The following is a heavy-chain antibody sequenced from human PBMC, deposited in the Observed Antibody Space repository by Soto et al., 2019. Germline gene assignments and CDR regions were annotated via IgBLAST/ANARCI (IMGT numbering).Heavy chain of an antibody. CDR2: IYYSGST. D-gene: IGHD3-10*01. V-gene: IGHV4-59*01. CDR1: GGSISSYY. J-gene: IGHJ6*02. CDR3: ARGPGALWFGQKGKDYGMDV. Sequence: SETLSLTCTVSGGSISSYYWSWIRQPPGKGLEWIGYIYYSGSTNYNPSLKSRVTISVDTSKNQFSLKLSSVTAADTAVYYCARGPGALWFGQKGKDYGMDVWGQGTKVTVSS.